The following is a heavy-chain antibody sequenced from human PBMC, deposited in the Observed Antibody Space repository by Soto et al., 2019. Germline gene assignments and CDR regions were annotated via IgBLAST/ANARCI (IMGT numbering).Heavy chain of an antibody. Sequence: SETLSLTCAVSGGSIRCGRYSWRWIRQPPGKGLEWIGYIYHSGSTYYNPSLKSRVTISVDRSKNQFSLKLSSVTAADTAVYYCVRYYYDSSGYRDTWGQGTLVTVS. CDR1: GGSIRCGRYS. CDR3: VRYYYDSSGYRDT. CDR2: IYHSGST. V-gene: IGHV4-30-2*01. J-gene: IGHJ4*02. D-gene: IGHD3-22*01.